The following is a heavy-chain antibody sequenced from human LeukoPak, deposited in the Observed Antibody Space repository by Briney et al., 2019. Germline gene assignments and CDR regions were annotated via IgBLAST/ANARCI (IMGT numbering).Heavy chain of an antibody. CDR2: ISGYNGHT. D-gene: IGHD3-22*01. CDR1: GYTFTTYG. Sequence: ASVEVSCKTSGYTFTTYGILWVRQAPGQGLEWMGWISGYNGHTNYARKFQGRVTMTTDTSTSTVYMVLRSLRSDDTAVYYCAREGDQGGYPFDYWGQGTLVTVFS. CDR3: AREGDQGGYPFDY. J-gene: IGHJ4*02. V-gene: IGHV1-18*01.